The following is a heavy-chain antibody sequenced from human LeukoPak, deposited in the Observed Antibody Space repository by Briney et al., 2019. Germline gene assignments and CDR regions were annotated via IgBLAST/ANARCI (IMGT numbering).Heavy chain of an antibody. V-gene: IGHV3-7*03. Sequence: PGGSLRLSCAASGFTFSSYWMSWVRQAPGKGLEWVANINEDGSERYYVDSVKGRFTISRDNAKNTLYVQVNSLGTEDTAAYYCAKGSYYDSSGSFYFDYWGQGTLVTVSS. CDR3: AKGSYYDSSGSFYFDY. CDR1: GFTFSSYW. CDR2: INEDGSER. J-gene: IGHJ4*02. D-gene: IGHD3-22*01.